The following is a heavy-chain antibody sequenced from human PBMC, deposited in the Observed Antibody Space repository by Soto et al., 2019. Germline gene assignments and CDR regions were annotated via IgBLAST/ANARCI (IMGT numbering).Heavy chain of an antibody. D-gene: IGHD2-2*02. Sequence: GGSLRLSCAASGFTFSSYAMHWVRQAPGKGLEWVAVISYDGSNKYHADSVKGRFTISRDNSKNTLYLQMNSLRAEDTAVYYCARPKERHCSSTSCYRGGIYYGMDVWGQGTTVTVSS. V-gene: IGHV3-30-3*01. J-gene: IGHJ6*02. CDR1: GFTFSSYA. CDR3: ARPKERHCSSTSCYRGGIYYGMDV. CDR2: ISYDGSNK.